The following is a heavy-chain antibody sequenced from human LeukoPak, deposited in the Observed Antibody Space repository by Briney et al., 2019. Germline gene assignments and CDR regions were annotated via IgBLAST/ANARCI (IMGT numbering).Heavy chain of an antibody. J-gene: IGHJ6*03. Sequence: TSETLSLTCTVSGGSISSSSYYWGWIRQPPGKGLEWIGSIYYSGSTYYNPSLKSRVTISVDTSKNQFSLKLSSVTAADTAVYYCARARELRPGYYYYYMDVWGKGTTVTISS. CDR2: IYYSGST. D-gene: IGHD1-26*01. V-gene: IGHV4-39*07. CDR3: ARARELRPGYYYYYMDV. CDR1: GGSISSSSYY.